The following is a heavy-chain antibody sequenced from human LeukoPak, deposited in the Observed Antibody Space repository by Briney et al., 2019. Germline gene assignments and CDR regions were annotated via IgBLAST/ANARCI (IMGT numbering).Heavy chain of an antibody. CDR2: LYSGGTT. J-gene: IGHJ2*01. CDR3: ARVGDHYHWYLDL. D-gene: IGHD3-10*01. V-gene: IGHV3-53*01. CDR1: GFDVIANY. Sequence: SGGSLTLSCEGSGFDVIANYMNWVRQAPGKGLEWVSILYSGGTTYYADSVKGRFTVSRESSKNTLLLHMPSLRAEDTAVYYCARVGDHYHWYLDLWGRGTLVTASS.